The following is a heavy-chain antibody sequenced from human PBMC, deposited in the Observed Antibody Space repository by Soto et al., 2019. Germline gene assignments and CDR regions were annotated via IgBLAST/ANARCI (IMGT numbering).Heavy chain of an antibody. CDR3: ARASGSYDAFDI. CDR2: IKQDGSEK. J-gene: IGHJ3*02. CDR1: GFTFSSYW. Sequence: ASVKVSCAASGFTFSSYWMSWVRQAPGKGLEWVANIKQDGSEKYYVDSVKGRFTISRDNAKNSLYLQMNSLRAEDTAVYYCARASGSYDAFDIWGQGTMVTVSS. D-gene: IGHD3-10*01. V-gene: IGHV3-7*01.